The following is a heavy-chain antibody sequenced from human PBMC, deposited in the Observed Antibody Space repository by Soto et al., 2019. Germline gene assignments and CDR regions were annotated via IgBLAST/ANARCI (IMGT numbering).Heavy chain of an antibody. J-gene: IGHJ5*02. CDR2: ISGYNGNT. V-gene: IGHV1-18*01. CDR3: ARDRGYNWNYGWFDP. CDR1: GYTFTSYG. D-gene: IGHD1-7*01. Sequence: QVQLVQSGAEVKKPGASVKVSCKASGYTFTSYGISWVRQAPGQGLEWMGRISGYNGNTNYAQKLQGRVTMTTDTSKSTAYMELRSLRSEDTAVYYCARDRGYNWNYGWFDPWGQGTLVTVSS.